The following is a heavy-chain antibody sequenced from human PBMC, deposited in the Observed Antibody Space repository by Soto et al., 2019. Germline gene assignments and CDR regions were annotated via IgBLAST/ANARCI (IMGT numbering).Heavy chain of an antibody. CDR3: ANTPYRSHSSSRVWDY. V-gene: IGHV3-23*01. CDR2: ISGSGGST. J-gene: IGHJ4*02. CDR1: GFTFSSYA. D-gene: IGHD6-6*01. Sequence: EVQLLESGGGLVQPGGSLRLSCAASGFTFSSYAMSWVRQAPGKGLEWVSAISGSGGSTYYADSVKGRFTISRDNSKNTLYLQMNSLRAEDTAVYYCANTPYRSHSSSRVWDYWGQGTLATVSS.